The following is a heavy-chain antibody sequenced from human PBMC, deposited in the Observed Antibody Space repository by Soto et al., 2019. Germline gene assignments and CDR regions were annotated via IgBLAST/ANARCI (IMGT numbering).Heavy chain of an antibody. CDR3: AKGIAYYYYGMDV. CDR2: ISYDGSNK. V-gene: IGHV3-30*18. D-gene: IGHD2-21*01. J-gene: IGHJ6*02. CDR1: GFTFSSYG. Sequence: QVQLVESGGGVVQTGRSLRLSCAASGFTFSSYGMHWVRQAPGKGLEWVAVISYDGSNKYYADSVKGRFTISRDNSKNTLYLQMNSLRAEDTAVYYCAKGIAYYYYGMDVWGQGTTVTVSS.